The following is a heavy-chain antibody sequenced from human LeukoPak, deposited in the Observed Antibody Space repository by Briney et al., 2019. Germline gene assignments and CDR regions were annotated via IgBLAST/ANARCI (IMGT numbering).Heavy chain of an antibody. J-gene: IGHJ4*02. D-gene: IGHD5-12*01. CDR3: AGLSGYDPYYFDY. Sequence: GASVKVSCKASGYTFTSYYMHWVRQAPGQGLEWMGIINPSGGITSYAQKFQGRVTMTRDTSISTAYMELSRLTSDDTAVYYCAGLSGYDPYYFDYWGQGTLVAVSS. V-gene: IGHV1-46*01. CDR2: INPSGGIT. CDR1: GYTFTSYY.